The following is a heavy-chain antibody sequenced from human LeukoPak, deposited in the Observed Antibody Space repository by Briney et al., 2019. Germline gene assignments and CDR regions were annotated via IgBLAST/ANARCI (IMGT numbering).Heavy chain of an antibody. D-gene: IGHD2-15*01. CDR2: IFISGGT. CDR3: ASTTELYCSGGSCYSGLGDAFDI. Sequence: PSETLSLTCTVSGDSITSGSYYWSWIRQPAGKGLEWIGRIFISGGTNYNPSLRSRVTMSLDTSKNQFSLKLSSVTAADTAVYYCASTTELYCSGGSCYSGLGDAFDIWGQGTMVTVSS. CDR1: GDSITSGSYY. J-gene: IGHJ3*02. V-gene: IGHV4-61*02.